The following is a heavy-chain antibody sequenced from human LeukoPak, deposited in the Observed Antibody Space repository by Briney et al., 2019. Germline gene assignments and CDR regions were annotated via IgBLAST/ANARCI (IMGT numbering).Heavy chain of an antibody. CDR3: ASITMIVVVTFDY. D-gene: IGHD3-22*01. CDR1: GGSISSSSYY. CDR2: IYYSGST. J-gene: IGHJ4*02. Sequence: PSETLSLTCTVSGGSISSSSYYWGWIRQPPGKGLEWIGSIYYSGSTYYNPSLKSRVTISVDTSKNQFSLKLSSVTAADTAVYYCASITMIVVVTFDYWGQGTLVTVSS. V-gene: IGHV4-39*07.